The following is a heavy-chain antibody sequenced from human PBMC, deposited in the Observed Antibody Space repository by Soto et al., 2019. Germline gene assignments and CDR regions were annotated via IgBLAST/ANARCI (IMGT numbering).Heavy chain of an antibody. CDR3: TRHAVDTDIVSYYYSYYMGV. V-gene: IGHV3-73*01. CDR1: GFTFSGSA. J-gene: IGHJ6*03. D-gene: IGHD5-18*01. CDR2: IRSKANIYAT. Sequence: GGSLRLSCAASGFTFSGSAMHWVRQASGKGLEWVGRIRSKANIYATAYAASVKGRFTISRDDSKNTAYLQMNSLKNEDTAVYYCTRHAVDTDIVSYYYSYYMGVWVKGSTVNVA.